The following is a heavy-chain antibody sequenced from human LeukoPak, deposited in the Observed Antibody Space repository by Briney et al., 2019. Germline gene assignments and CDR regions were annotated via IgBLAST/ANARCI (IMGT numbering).Heavy chain of an antibody. Sequence: PSETLSLTCTVSGYSVSSGYYWGWIRQPPGKGLEWIGSMYHSGDTYYNPSLKSRVTISVDTSKNQFSLKLSSVTAADTAVYYCARGPPGYYGSGSYRSGYGYWGQGTLVTVSS. V-gene: IGHV4-38-2*02. CDR1: GYSVSSGYY. D-gene: IGHD3-10*01. CDR3: ARGPPGYYGSGSYRSGYGY. CDR2: MYHSGDT. J-gene: IGHJ4*02.